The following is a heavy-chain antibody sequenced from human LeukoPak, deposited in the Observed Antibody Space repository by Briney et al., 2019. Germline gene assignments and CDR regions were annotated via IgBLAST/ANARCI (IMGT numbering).Heavy chain of an antibody. CDR1: GYTFTSYD. V-gene: IGHV1-8*01. CDR3: ATSGSYYFDY. D-gene: IGHD3-10*01. Sequence: GASVKVSCKASGYTFTSYDINWVRQATGQGLEWMGWMNPNSGNTGYAQKFQGRVTMTEDTSTDTAYMELSSLRSEDTAVYYCATSGSYYFDYWGQGTLVTVSS. J-gene: IGHJ4*02. CDR2: MNPNSGNT.